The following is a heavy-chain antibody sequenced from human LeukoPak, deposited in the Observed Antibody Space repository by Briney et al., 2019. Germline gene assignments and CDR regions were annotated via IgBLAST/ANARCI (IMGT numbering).Heavy chain of an antibody. J-gene: IGHJ4*02. CDR2: IPYDGSNK. CDR1: GFTFSSYA. D-gene: IGHD2-15*01. CDR3: ARDPRGYCSGGSSYSGYYFDF. Sequence: GRYLRLSCAASGFTFSSYAMHWVRQAPGKVLEWVAVIPYDGSNKYYADSVKGRFTISRDNSKNTLYLQMNSLRAEDTAVYYCARDPRGYCSGGSSYSGYYFDFWGQGTLVTVSS. V-gene: IGHV3-30*04.